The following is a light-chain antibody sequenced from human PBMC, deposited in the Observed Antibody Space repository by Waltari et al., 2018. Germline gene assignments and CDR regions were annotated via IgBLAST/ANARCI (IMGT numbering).Light chain of an antibody. Sequence: DIVMTQSPDSLTVSLGERAPINCKSSQTILYSSSNKNYLAWYQQKPRQPPKLLIYWASTRESGVPDRFSGTGSGTDFTLTISRLQAEDVAVYYCQQYFKTALTFGGGTKVEIK. CDR3: QQYFKTALT. CDR2: WAS. CDR1: QTILYSSSNKNY. J-gene: IGKJ4*01. V-gene: IGKV4-1*01.